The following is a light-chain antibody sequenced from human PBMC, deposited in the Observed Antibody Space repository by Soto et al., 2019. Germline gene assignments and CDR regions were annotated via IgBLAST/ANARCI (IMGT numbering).Light chain of an antibody. Sequence: DIQMTQSPSSLSASVGDRVTITCRASQSIRTSLNWYQQKPGKAPKLLIYGGFSLQSGAPSRFRGSGSGTDFTLTISSLQPEEFAVYYCQQSYSTPPTFGQGTKVEIK. CDR3: QQSYSTPPT. CDR1: QSIRTS. CDR2: GGF. V-gene: IGKV1-39*01. J-gene: IGKJ2*01.